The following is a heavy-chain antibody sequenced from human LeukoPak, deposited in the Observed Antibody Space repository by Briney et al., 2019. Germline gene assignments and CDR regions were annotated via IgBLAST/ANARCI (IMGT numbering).Heavy chain of an antibody. CDR2: IWYDGSNK. D-gene: IGHD3-16*01. V-gene: IGHV3-33*01. CDR1: GFTFSSYG. J-gene: IGHJ4*02. CDR3: ARDRGGDYTPDY. Sequence: PGRSLRLSCAASGFTFSSYGMPWVRQAPGKGLEWVAVIWYDGSNKYYADSVKGRFTISRDNSKNTLYLQMNSLRAEDTAVYYCARDRGGDYTPDYWGQGTLVTVSS.